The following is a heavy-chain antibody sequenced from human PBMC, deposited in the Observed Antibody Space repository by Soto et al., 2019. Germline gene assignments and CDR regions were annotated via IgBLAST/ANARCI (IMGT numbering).Heavy chain of an antibody. D-gene: IGHD3-3*01. J-gene: IGHJ6*02. V-gene: IGHV1-46*01. CDR2: INPSGGST. CDR1: GYTFTSYY. Sequence: ASVKVSCKASGYTFTSYYMHWVRQAPGQGLEWMGIINPSGGSTSYAQKFQGRVTMTRDTSTSTVYMELSSLRSEDTAVYYCARAPTILWCGLYGMDVWGQGTTVTVSS. CDR3: ARAPTILWCGLYGMDV.